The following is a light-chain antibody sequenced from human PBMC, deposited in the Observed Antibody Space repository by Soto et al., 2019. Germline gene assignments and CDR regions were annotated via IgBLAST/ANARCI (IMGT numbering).Light chain of an antibody. J-gene: IGLJ2*01. Sequence: QSVLTQPPSVSGAPGQRATISCTGSSSNIGAGFDVHWYQQLPGTAPKLLIYGDSNRPSGVPDRFSGSKSATSASLAITGLQAEDEADYYCQSYDSSLSVYVVFGGGTKLTVL. CDR3: QSYDSSLSVYVV. CDR1: SSNIGAGFD. CDR2: GDS. V-gene: IGLV1-40*01.